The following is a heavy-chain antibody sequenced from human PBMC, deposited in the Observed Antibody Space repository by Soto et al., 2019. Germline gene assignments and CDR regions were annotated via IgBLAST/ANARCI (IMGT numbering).Heavy chain of an antibody. J-gene: IGHJ6*02. CDR1: GYTFTSYG. D-gene: IGHD3-9*01. CDR3: ARGVGYYDILTGYYQYYYGMDV. Sequence: ASAKVSCKASGYTFTSYGISWVRQAPGQGLEWMGWISAYNGNTNYAQKLQGRVTMTTDTPTSTAYMELRSLRSDDTAVYYCARGVGYYDILTGYYQYYYGMDVWGQGTTVTVSS. CDR2: ISAYNGNT. V-gene: IGHV1-18*01.